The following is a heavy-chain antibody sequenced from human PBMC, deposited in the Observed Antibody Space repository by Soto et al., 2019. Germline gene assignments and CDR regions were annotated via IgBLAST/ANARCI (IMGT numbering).Heavy chain of an antibody. D-gene: IGHD3-22*01. CDR3: AKAGTYYYDSSGYSYYYYGMDV. CDR2: ISYDGSNK. J-gene: IGHJ6*02. CDR1: GFTFSSYG. V-gene: IGHV3-30*18. Sequence: GGSLRLSCAASGFTFSSYGMHWVRQAPGKGLEWVAVISYDGSNKYYADSVKGRFTISRDNSKNTLYLQMNSLRAEDTAVYYCAKAGTYYYDSSGYSYYYYGMDVWGQGTTVP.